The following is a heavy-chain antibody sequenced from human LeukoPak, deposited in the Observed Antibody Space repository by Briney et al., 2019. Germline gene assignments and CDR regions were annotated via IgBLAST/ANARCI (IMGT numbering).Heavy chain of an antibody. D-gene: IGHD3-22*01. V-gene: IGHV1-58*02. CDR1: GFTFTSSA. CDR3: AVDSSGHHDAFDI. J-gene: IGHJ3*02. Sequence: EASVKVSCKASGFTFTSSAMQWVRQARGQRLEWIGWIVVGSGNTNYAQKFQERVTITRDMSTSTAYMELSSLRSEDTAVYYGAVDSSGHHDAFDIWGQGTMVTVSS. CDR2: IVVGSGNT.